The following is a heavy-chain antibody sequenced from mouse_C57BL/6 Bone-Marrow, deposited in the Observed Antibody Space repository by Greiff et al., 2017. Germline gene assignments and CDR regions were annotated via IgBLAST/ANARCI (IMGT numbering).Heavy chain of an antibody. D-gene: IGHD2-3*01. CDR3: AKLIYDGYSYDYMDY. CDR2: IDPSDSYT. Sequence: QVQLQQPGAELVMPGASVKMSCKASGYTFTDYWMHWVKQRPGQGLEWIGGIDPSDSYTSYNQKFKGKATLTVDETSSTAYRQLSSLTSEDPAVYYCAKLIYDGYSYDYMDYWGQGTTLTVSS. V-gene: IGHV1-69*01. CDR1: GYTFTDYW. J-gene: IGHJ2*01.